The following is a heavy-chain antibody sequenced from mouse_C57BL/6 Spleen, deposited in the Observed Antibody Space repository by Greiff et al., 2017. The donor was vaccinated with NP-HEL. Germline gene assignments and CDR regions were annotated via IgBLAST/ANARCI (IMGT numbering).Heavy chain of an antibody. D-gene: IGHD2-4*01. Sequence: EVKLVESGGGLVQPKGSLKLSCAASGFSFNTYAMNWVRQAPGKGLEWVARIRSKSNNYATYYADSVKDRFTISRDDSESMLYLQMNNLKTEDTAMYYCVRAYYDYDDAMDYWGQGTSVTVSS. CDR2: IRSKSNNYAT. CDR3: VRAYYDYDDAMDY. V-gene: IGHV10-1*01. CDR1: GFSFNTYA. J-gene: IGHJ4*01.